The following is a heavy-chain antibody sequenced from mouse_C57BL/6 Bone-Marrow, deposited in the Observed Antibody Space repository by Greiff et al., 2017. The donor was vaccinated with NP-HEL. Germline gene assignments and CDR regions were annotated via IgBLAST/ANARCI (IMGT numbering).Heavy chain of an antibody. CDR2: ITPSNGGT. D-gene: IGHD1-1*01. CDR1: GYTFTSYW. Sequence: QVQLQQPGTELVKPGASVKLSCKASGYTFTSYWMHWVKQRPGQGLEWIGNITPSNGGTNYPEKFKSKATLTVDKSSSTAYMQLSSLTSEDSAVYYCARRIYYYGSSYWYFDVWGTGTTVTVSS. V-gene: IGHV1-53*01. CDR3: ARRIYYYGSSYWYFDV. J-gene: IGHJ1*03.